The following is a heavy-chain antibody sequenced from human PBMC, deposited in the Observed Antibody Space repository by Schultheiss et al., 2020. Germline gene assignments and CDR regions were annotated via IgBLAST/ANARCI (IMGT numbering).Heavy chain of an antibody. CDR2: IKSKTDGGTT. V-gene: IGHV3-15*01. CDR1: GFTFSNAW. J-gene: IGHJ4*02. Sequence: GGSLRLSCAASGFTFSNAWMSWVRQAPGKGLEWVGRIKSKTDGGTTDYAAPVKGRFTISRDDSKNTLYLQMNSLKTEDTAVYYCTTDGSRRSKPLWWEPVSDYWGQGTLVNVSS. D-gene: IGHD2-21*01. CDR3: TTDGSRRSKPLWWEPVSDY.